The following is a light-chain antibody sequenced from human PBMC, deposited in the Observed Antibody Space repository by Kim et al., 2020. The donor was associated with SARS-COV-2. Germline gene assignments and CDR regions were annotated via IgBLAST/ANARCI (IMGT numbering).Light chain of an antibody. J-gene: IGLJ3*02. CDR2: LHSDGRH. CDR1: SGHSTYS. V-gene: IGLV4-69*01. Sequence: QLVLTQSPSASASLGASVRLTCTLSSGHSTYSIAWHQQQPEKGPRYLMILHSDGRHYKGDGIPDRFSGSSSGAERYLTISSLQSEDEADYYCQTWGTGIQVFGGGTQLPVL. CDR3: QTWGTGIQV.